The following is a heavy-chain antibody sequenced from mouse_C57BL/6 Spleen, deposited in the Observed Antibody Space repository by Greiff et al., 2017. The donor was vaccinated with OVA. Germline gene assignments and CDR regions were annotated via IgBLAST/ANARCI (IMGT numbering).Heavy chain of an antibody. Sequence: VKLMESGPGLVAPSQSLSITCTVSGFSLTSYGVHWVRQPPGKGLEWLVVIWSDGSTTYNSALKSRLSISKDNSKSQVFLKMNSLQTDDTAMYYCARDYYYGSSAWFAYWGQGTLVTVSA. D-gene: IGHD1-1*01. J-gene: IGHJ3*01. V-gene: IGHV2-6*03. CDR1: GFSLTSYG. CDR3: ARDYYYGSSAWFAY. CDR2: IWSDGST.